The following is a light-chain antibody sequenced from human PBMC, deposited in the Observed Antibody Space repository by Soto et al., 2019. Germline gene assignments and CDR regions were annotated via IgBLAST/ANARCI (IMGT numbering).Light chain of an antibody. CDR3: SSYTSTSTV. V-gene: IGLV2-14*01. J-gene: IGLJ2*01. Sequence: QSALTQPASVSGSPGQSITISCTGTSSDVGIYNYVSWYQQHPGKAPKLMIYEVSNRPSGVSNRFSGSTSGNTASLIISGLQTEDEADYYCSSYTSTSTVFGGGTQLTVL. CDR1: SSDVGIYNY. CDR2: EVS.